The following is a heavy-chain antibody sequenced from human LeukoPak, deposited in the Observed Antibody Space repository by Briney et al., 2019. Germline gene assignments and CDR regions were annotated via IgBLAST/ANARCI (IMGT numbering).Heavy chain of an antibody. Sequence: SETLSLTCTVSGGSISSYYWSWIRQPAGKGLEWIGRIYTSGSTNYNPSLKSRVTMSVDTPKNQSSLKLSSVTAADTAVYYCAITYYYDSSGFADPFDYWGQGTLVTVSS. CDR2: IYTSGST. D-gene: IGHD3-22*01. V-gene: IGHV4-4*07. J-gene: IGHJ4*02. CDR1: GGSISSYY. CDR3: AITYYYDSSGFADPFDY.